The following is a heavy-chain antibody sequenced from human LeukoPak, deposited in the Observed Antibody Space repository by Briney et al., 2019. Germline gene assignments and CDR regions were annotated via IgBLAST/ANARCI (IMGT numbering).Heavy chain of an antibody. J-gene: IGHJ4*02. V-gene: IGHV1-69*13. Sequence: SVKVSCKASGGTFSSYAISWVRQAPGQGLEWMGGIIPIFGTANYAQKFQGRVTITADESTSTAYMELSSLRSEDAAVYYCARYIHWEAYCGGDCYMGSFDYWGQGTLVTVSS. CDR2: IIPIFGTA. CDR3: ARYIHWEAYCGGDCYMGSFDY. CDR1: GGTFSSYA. D-gene: IGHD2-21*01.